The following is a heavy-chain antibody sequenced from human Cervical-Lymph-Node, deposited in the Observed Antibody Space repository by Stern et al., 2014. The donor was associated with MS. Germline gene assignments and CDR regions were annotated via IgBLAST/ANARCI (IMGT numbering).Heavy chain of an antibody. CDR1: GYTFTGYY. CDR2: TNPNTGGT. V-gene: IGHV1-2*02. CDR3: ARRQNSDYPFDY. D-gene: IGHD5-12*01. J-gene: IGHJ4*02. Sequence: VQLVESGAEVKKPGASVKVSCKASGYTFTGYYIHWLRQAPGQGLEWMGWTNPNTGGTKYEQNFQGRVTMTRDTSISTAYMELSRLRSDNTAVYYCARRQNSDYPFDYWGQGTLVTVSS.